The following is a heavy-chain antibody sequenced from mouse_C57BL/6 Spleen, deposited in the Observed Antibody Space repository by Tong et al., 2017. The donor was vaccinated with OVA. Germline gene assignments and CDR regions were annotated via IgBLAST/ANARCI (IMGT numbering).Heavy chain of an antibody. J-gene: IGHJ1*03. D-gene: IGHD1-1*01. Sequence: EVQLQESGGGLVKPGGSLKLSCAASGFTFSSYAMSWVRQTPEKRLEWVATISDGGSYTYYPDNVKGRFTISRDNAKNNLYLQMSHLKSEDTAMYYCAREGATVVPYFDVWGTGTTVTVSS. V-gene: IGHV5-4*01. CDR2: ISDGGSYT. CDR3: AREGATVVPYFDV. CDR1: GFTFSSYA.